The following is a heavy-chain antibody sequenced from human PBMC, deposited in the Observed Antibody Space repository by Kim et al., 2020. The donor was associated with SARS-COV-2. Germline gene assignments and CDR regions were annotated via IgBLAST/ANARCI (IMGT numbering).Heavy chain of an antibody. Sequence: SETLSLTCTVSGGSISSYYWSWIRQPPGKGLEWIGYIYYSGSTNYNPSLKSRVTISVDTSKNQFSLKLSSVTAADTAVYYCAGGGGSYRYTKYWGQGTLVTVSS. D-gene: IGHD3-16*02. J-gene: IGHJ4*02. V-gene: IGHV4-59*01. CDR3: AGGGGSYRYTKY. CDR1: GGSISSYY. CDR2: IYYSGST.